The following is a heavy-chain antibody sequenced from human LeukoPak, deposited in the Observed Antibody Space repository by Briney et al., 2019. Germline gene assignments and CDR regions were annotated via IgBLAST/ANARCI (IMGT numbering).Heavy chain of an antibody. CDR1: KFTFSNYA. J-gene: IGHJ5*02. CDR2: ITGAGKT. D-gene: IGHD3-10*01. V-gene: IGHV3-23*01. CDR3: ENGKSSGSLDWFDP. Sequence: GGSLRLSCAASKFTFSNYAMTWVRQAPGKGLEWVSSITGAGKTYSPDSVTGRFTVYRDNFQNTLYLQMNAVRAEDTAIYYCENGKSSGSLDWFDPWGQGTLVTVSS.